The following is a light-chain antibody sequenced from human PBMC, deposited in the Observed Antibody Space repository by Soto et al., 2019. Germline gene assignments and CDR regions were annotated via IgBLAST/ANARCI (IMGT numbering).Light chain of an antibody. CDR1: QSVLYSSNNKNY. J-gene: IGKJ1*01. V-gene: IGKV4-1*01. CDR3: QQYYSSPPT. CDR2: WAS. Sequence: DIVMTQSPDSLAVSLGERATINCRSSQSVLYSSNNKNYLAWYQQRPGQSPKLLIYWASTRESGVPDRFSGSGSATDFTLTISSLQAEDVALYFCQQYYSSPPTFGQGTQVEI.